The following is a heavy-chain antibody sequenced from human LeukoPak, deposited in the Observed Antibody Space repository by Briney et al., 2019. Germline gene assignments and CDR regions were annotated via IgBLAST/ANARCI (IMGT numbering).Heavy chain of an antibody. J-gene: IGHJ3*01. CDR3: ARAKIAAAGTGAFDV. CDR2: FSATDGSA. V-gene: IGHV3-23*01. Sequence: GGSLRLACAASGFTFSSYAMTWVPQAPGKGLEWVSAFSATDGSAQYAESVEGRFTISRDNSKNTLFLQMNSLGAEDTAVYYCARAKIAAAGTGAFDVWGQGTLVTVSS. D-gene: IGHD6-13*01. CDR1: GFTFSSYA.